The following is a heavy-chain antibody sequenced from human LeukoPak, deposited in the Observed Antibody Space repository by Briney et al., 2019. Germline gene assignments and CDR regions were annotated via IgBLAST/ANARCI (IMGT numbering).Heavy chain of an antibody. CDR2: ISGSGSAT. D-gene: IGHD2-15*01. Sequence: GGSLRLSCAASGFTFSDYYMTWIRQAPGKGLEWVSYISGSGSATHYADSVKGRFVISRDNAKNSLYLQMNSLRAEDTAVYYCARPTPSTHLPDYWGQGTLVTVSS. CDR3: ARPTPSTHLPDY. J-gene: IGHJ4*02. CDR1: GFTFSDYY. V-gene: IGHV3-11*04.